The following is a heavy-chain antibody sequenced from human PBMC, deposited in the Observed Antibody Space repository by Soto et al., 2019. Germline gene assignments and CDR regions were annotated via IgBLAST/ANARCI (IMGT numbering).Heavy chain of an antibody. D-gene: IGHD3-10*01. J-gene: IGHJ4*02. CDR2: IYYSGST. CDR3: ARHFVAVVIKGWGY. V-gene: IGHV4-39*01. CDR1: GGSISSSSYY. Sequence: PSETLSLTCTVSGGSISSSSYYWGWIRQPPGKGLEWIGSIYYSGSTYYNPSLKSRVTISVDTSKNQFSLKLSSVTAADTAVYYCARHFVAVVIKGWGYWGQGKLVTVS.